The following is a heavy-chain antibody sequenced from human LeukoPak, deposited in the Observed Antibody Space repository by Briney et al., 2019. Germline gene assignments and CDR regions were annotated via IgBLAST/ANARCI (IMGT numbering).Heavy chain of an antibody. CDR3: ARAVGLWFGELIDY. V-gene: IGHV1-3*01. CDR1: GYTFTSYA. Sequence: ASVKVSCTASGYTFTSYAMHWVCQAPGQRLEWMGWINAGNGNTKYSQKFQGRVTITRDTSASTAYMELSSLRSEDTAVYYCARAVGLWFGELIDYWGQGTLVTVSS. J-gene: IGHJ4*02. D-gene: IGHD3-10*01. CDR2: INAGNGNT.